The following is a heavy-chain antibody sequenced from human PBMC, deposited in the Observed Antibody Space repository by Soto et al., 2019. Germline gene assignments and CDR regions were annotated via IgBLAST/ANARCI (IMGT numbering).Heavy chain of an antibody. CDR2: INHSGST. CDR3: ASTSSPTRYCSGGSCYSYAFDI. V-gene: IGHV4-34*01. J-gene: IGHJ3*02. Sequence: SETLSLTCAVYGGSFSGYYWSWIRQPPGKGLEWIGEINHSGSTNYNPSLKSRVTISVDTSKNQFPLKLSSVTAADTAVYYCASTSSPTRYCSGGSCYSYAFDIWGQGTMVTVSS. CDR1: GGSFSGYY. D-gene: IGHD2-15*01.